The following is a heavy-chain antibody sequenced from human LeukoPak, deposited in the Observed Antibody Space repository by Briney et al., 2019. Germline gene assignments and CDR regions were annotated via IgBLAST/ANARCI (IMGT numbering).Heavy chain of an antibody. J-gene: IGHJ3*02. V-gene: IGHV3-15*01. Sequence: GGSLRLSCAASGFTFSNAWMSWVRQAPGKGLEWVGRIKSKTDGGTTDYAAPVKGRFTISRDDSKNTLYLQMNSLKTEDTAVYYSHIVGATADDAFDIWGQGTMVTVSS. CDR2: IKSKTDGGTT. CDR1: GFTFSNAW. D-gene: IGHD1-26*01. CDR3: HIVGATADDAFDI.